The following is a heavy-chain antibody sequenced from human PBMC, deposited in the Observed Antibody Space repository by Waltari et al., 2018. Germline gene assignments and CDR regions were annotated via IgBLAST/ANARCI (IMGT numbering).Heavy chain of an antibody. CDR3: ARAHVTIFGVGGGCYFDP. CDR1: GYSISSGYS. Sequence: QVQLQESGPGLVKPSETLSLTCAVSGYSISSGYSWGWIRQSPGKGLECIGIIYHSGTTYYHPSLKSRVTISMDTSKNKFSLRLNSVTAADTAVYHCARAHVTIFGVGGGCYFDPWGQGTLVTVSS. D-gene: IGHD3-3*01. V-gene: IGHV4-38-2*01. J-gene: IGHJ5*02. CDR2: IYHSGTT.